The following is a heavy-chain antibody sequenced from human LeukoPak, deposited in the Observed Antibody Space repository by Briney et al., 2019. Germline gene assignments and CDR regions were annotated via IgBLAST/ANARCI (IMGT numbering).Heavy chain of an antibody. CDR2: IYYSGST. D-gene: IGHD3-22*01. J-gene: IGHJ4*02. CDR1: GGSINSYY. Sequence: SETLSLTCTVSGGSINSYYWSWIRQPPGKGLEWIRYIYYSGSTNYNPSLKSRVTISVDTSKNQFSLKLSSVTAADTAVYYCARGGNYYDSSGYWLWGEGTLVTVSS. CDR3: ARGGNYYDSSGYWL. V-gene: IGHV4-59*01.